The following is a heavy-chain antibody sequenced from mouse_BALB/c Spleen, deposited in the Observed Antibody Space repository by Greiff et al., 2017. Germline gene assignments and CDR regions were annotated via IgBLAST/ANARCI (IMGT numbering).Heavy chain of an antibody. CDR1: GFAFSSYD. Sequence: EVHLVESGGGLVKPGGSLKLSCAASGFAFSSYDMSWVRQTPEKRLEWVAYISSGGGSTYYPDTVKGRFTISRDNAKNTLYLQMSSLKSEDTAMYYCARHANWDYFDYWGQGTTLTVSS. J-gene: IGHJ2*01. D-gene: IGHD4-1*01. CDR3: ARHANWDYFDY. V-gene: IGHV5-12-1*01. CDR2: ISSGGGST.